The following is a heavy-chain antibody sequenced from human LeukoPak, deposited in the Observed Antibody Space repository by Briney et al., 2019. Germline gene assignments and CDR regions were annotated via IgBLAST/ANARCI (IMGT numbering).Heavy chain of an antibody. J-gene: IGHJ4*02. CDR2: IHSGGT. D-gene: IGHD3-3*01. CDR3: APAGPVFGV. Sequence: GGSLRLSCAASGFSVSSNYMSWVRQAPGKGLEWVSFIHSGGTYYAESVKGRFTISRDNSKNTVYLQMNSLRAEDTAMYYCAPAGPVFGVRGQRCLVTVSS. V-gene: IGHV3-66*01. CDR1: GFSVSSNY.